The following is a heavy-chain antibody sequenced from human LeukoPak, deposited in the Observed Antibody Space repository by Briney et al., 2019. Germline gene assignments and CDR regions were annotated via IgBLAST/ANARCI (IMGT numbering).Heavy chain of an antibody. D-gene: IGHD5-24*01. CDR2: GSSLSKWYT. CDR1: GDSFSTNSAA. CDR3: ARWQHGPRYFDY. J-gene: IGHJ4*02. V-gene: IGHV6-1*01. Sequence: SQTLSLTCAISGDSFSTNSAAWNSLRLSPSRGLEWLGRGSSLSKWYTEDAVSVNSRMNINADTSKNHPSLQLDSVTPQDTALYYCARWQHGPRYFDYWGQGNLVTVSP.